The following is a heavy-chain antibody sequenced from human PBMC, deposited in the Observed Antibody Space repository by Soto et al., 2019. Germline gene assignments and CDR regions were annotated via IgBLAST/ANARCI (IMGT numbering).Heavy chain of an antibody. D-gene: IGHD3-10*01. CDR2: IKQDEREK. CDR3: ARGVRFQGRVYYLDF. CDR1: GFTFSSYW. Sequence: EVQLGETGGSLAQPGGSLRLSCAASGFTFSSYWLSWFRQAPRKGLEWVANIKQDEREKDYVDSVKGRFTISRDNAKKSLYLEMNSLRAEDTAVYYCARGVRFQGRVYYLDFWGQGTLVTVSS. V-gene: IGHV3-7*01. J-gene: IGHJ4*02.